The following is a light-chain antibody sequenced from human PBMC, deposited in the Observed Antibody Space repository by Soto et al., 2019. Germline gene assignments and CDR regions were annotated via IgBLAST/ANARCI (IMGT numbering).Light chain of an antibody. CDR1: SSNIGAGYD. CDR2: GNS. J-gene: IGLJ1*01. Sequence: QSVLTQPPSVSGAPGQRVTISFTGSSSNIGAGYDVHWYQHLPGTAPKLLIFGNSNRPSGVPDRFSGSKSGTSASLAIPGLRAEDEADYYCQSYDSSLSGFYVFGTGTKLTVL. CDR3: QSYDSSLSGFYV. V-gene: IGLV1-40*01.